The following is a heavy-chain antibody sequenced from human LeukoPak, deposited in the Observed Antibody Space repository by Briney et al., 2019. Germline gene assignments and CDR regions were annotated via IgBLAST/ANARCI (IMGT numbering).Heavy chain of an antibody. V-gene: IGHV1-3*01. CDR2: INAGNGNT. CDR3: ARDETGSSSWYTYFDY. D-gene: IGHD6-13*01. CDR1: GYTFTSYA. Sequence: RASVKVSCKASGYTFTSYAMHWVRQAPGQRLEWMGWINAGNGNTKYSQKFQGRVIITRDTSASTAYMELSSLRSEDTAVYYCARDETGSSSWYTYFDYWGQGTLVTVSS. J-gene: IGHJ4*02.